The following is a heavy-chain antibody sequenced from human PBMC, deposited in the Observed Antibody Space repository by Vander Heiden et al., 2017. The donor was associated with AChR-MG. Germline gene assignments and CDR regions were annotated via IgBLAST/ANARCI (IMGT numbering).Heavy chain of an antibody. D-gene: IGHD2-2*01. CDR2: IIPIFGTA. V-gene: IGHV1-69*01. J-gene: IGHJ6*02. Sequence: QVQLVQSGAEVKKPGSSVKVSCKASGGPFTSYATIWVQQAPGQGLEWMGGIIPIFGTANYAQKFQGRVTITADESTSTAYMELSSLRSEDTAVYYCARPSPRGYCSSTSCYFYGMDVWGQGTTVTVSS. CDR1: GGPFTSYA. CDR3: ARPSPRGYCSSTSCYFYGMDV.